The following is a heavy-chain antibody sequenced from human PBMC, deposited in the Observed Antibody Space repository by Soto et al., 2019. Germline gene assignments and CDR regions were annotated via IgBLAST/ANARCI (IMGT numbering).Heavy chain of an antibody. J-gene: IGHJ4*02. D-gene: IGHD4-17*01. Sequence: GGSLRLSCAASGFTFSSYAMSWVRQAPGKGLEWVSAISGSGGSTYYADSVKGRFTISRDNSKNTLYLQMNSLRAEDTAVYYCAKSLNYGDYGASYFDYWGQGTLVTVSS. V-gene: IGHV3-23*01. CDR2: ISGSGGST. CDR3: AKSLNYGDYGASYFDY. CDR1: GFTFSSYA.